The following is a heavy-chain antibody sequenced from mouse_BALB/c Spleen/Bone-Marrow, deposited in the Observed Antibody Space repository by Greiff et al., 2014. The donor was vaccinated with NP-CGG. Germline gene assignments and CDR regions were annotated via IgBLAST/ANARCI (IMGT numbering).Heavy chain of an antibody. CDR1: GFSIKDYY. CDR2: IDPENGDT. V-gene: IGHV14-4*02. CDR3: NGNYYAMDY. Sequence: VQLQQSGAELVRSGASVKLSCTASGFSIKDYYMHWVKQRPEQGLEWIGWIDPENGDTEYAPKFQGKATMTADTSSNTAYLQLSSLTSEDTAVYYCNGNYYAMDYWGQGTSVTVSS. D-gene: IGHD2-1*01. J-gene: IGHJ4*01.